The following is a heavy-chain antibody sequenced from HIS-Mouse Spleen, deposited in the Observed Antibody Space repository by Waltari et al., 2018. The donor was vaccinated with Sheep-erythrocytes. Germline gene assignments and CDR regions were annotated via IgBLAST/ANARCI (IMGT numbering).Heavy chain of an antibody. CDR1: GYSFTSYW. CDR2: IDPGDADT. Sequence: EVQLVQSGAEVKKPGESLKISCKGSGYSFTSYWNGWVRQMPGNGLEWRGIIDPGDADTGYSPSFQGQVTIAADTSIRPAYLQWSSLKASDTAMYYCARHFGAYGGKVDYWGQGTLVTVSS. CDR3: ARHFGAYGGKVDY. D-gene: IGHD4-17*01. V-gene: IGHV5-51*01. J-gene: IGHJ4*02.